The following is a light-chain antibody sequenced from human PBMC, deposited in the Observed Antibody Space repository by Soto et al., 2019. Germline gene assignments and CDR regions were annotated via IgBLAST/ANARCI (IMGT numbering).Light chain of an antibody. Sequence: QSALTQPASVSGSPGQSITISCTGTSSDVGGYNYVSWYQQYPGKAPKVMIYDVTNQPSGVSNRFSGSRSGNTASLTISGLQAEDEADYYCCSFTTSSTYVFGTGTKVTVL. J-gene: IGLJ1*01. CDR3: CSFTTSSTYV. V-gene: IGLV2-14*01. CDR1: SSDVGGYNY. CDR2: DVT.